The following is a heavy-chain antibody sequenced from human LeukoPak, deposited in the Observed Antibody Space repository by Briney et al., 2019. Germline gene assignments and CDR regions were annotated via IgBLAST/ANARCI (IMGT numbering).Heavy chain of an antibody. CDR2: VHHTFSS. D-gene: IGHD6-19*01. CDR3: ARWTRVSGGHDAFDI. CDR1: GASVNDYF. Sequence: SETLSLTCTVSGASVNDYFWSWIRQPPGKGLEWIGNVHHTFSSNFSPSLKSRVTISMDTSKSQVSLRLRSVIAADTAVYYCARWTRVSGGHDAFDIWGQGTMVTVSS. J-gene: IGHJ3*02. V-gene: IGHV4-4*08.